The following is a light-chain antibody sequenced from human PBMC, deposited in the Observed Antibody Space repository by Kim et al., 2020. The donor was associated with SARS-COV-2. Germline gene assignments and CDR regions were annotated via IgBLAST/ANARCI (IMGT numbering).Light chain of an antibody. Sequence: GQGVTLSCTGSSSNIGAGYDVHWYQQLPGTAPKLLIYGNSNRPSGVPDRFSGSKSGTSASLAITGLQAEDEADYYCQSYDSSLSEVFGGGTQLTDL. CDR1: SSNIGAGYD. CDR3: QSYDSSLSEV. CDR2: GNS. J-gene: IGLJ2*01. V-gene: IGLV1-40*01.